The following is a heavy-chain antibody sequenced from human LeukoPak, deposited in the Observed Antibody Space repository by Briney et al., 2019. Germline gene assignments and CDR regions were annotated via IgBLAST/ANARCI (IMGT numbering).Heavy chain of an antibody. J-gene: IGHJ3*02. Sequence: PGGSLRLSCAAPGFTFSSYAMSWVRQAPGKGLEWVSGIRGTGDYTYYVDSVRGRFTISRDNSKNTLYLQMNSLRGEDTAMYYCAKGTALTTATAFDIWGQGTMVTVSS. CDR3: AKGTALTTATAFDI. CDR1: GFTFSSYA. D-gene: IGHD4-11*01. V-gene: IGHV3-23*01. CDR2: IRGTGDYT.